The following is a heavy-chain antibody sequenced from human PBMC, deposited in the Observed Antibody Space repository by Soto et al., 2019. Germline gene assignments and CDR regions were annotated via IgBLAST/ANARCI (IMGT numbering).Heavy chain of an antibody. CDR1: GFTFTSSA. CDR2: IVVGSGNT. V-gene: IGHV1-58*01. CDR3: AADGRPPSGMDV. Sequence: ASVKVSCKASGFTFTSSAVQWVRQARGQRLEWIGWIVVGSGNTNYARKFQERATITRDMSTSTAYMELSSLRSEDTAVYYCAADGRPPSGMDVWGQGTTVTVSS. J-gene: IGHJ6*02.